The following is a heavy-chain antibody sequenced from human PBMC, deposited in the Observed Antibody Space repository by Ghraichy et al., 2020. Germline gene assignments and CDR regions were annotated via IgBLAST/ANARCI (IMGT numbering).Heavy chain of an antibody. J-gene: IGHJ4*02. D-gene: IGHD1-26*01. CDR1: GGSISSYY. CDR2: IYTSGST. V-gene: IGHV4-4*07. Sequence: SETLSLTCTVSGGSISSYYWSWVRQPAGKGLEWIGRIYTSGSTNYNPSLKSRVTMSLDTSKNQFSLKLSSVAAADTAVYYCARERGSYFSYYFDYWGQGTLVTVSS. CDR3: ARERGSYFSYYFDY.